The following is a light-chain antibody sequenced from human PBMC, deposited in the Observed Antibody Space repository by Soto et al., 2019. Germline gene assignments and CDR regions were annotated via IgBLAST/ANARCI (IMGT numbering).Light chain of an antibody. J-gene: IGKJ4*01. CDR1: QGVGSW. V-gene: IGKV1D-12*01. Sequence: DIQMTQSPSSVSASVVDRVTITCLASQGVGSWLAWYQQKPGKAPKLLIYTASTLQSGVPSRFRGSGSGTDFTLTISSLQPEDFATYYCQHASSFPLTFGGGTKVDIK. CDR2: TAS. CDR3: QHASSFPLT.